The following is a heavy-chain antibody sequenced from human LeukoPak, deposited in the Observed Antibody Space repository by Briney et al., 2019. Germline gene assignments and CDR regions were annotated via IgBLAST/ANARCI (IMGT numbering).Heavy chain of an antibody. Sequence: SVKVSCKASGYTFTNYYMHWVRQAPGQGLEWMGGIIPIFGTANYAQKFQGRVTITTDESTSTAYMELSSLRSEDTAVYYCARGIAAAYNWFDPWGQGTLVTVSS. D-gene: IGHD6-13*01. CDR1: GYTFTNYY. J-gene: IGHJ5*02. V-gene: IGHV1-69*05. CDR3: ARGIAAAYNWFDP. CDR2: IIPIFGTA.